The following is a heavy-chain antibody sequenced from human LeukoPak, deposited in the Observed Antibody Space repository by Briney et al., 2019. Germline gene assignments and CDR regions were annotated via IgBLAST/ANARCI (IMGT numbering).Heavy chain of an antibody. D-gene: IGHD6-19*01. V-gene: IGHV3-21*01. CDR2: ISSSSSYI. J-gene: IGHJ3*02. Sequence: GGSLRLSCAASGFTFSSYSMNWVRQAPGKGLEWVSSISSSSSYIYYADSVKGRFTISRDNAKNSLYLQMNSLRAEDTAVYYCARGKSAVAGDAFDIWGQGTMLTVSS. CDR1: GFTFSSYS. CDR3: ARGKSAVAGDAFDI.